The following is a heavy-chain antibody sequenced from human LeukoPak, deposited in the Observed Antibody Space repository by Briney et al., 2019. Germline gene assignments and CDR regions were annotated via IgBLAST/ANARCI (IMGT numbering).Heavy chain of an antibody. CDR1: GFTFSYYY. V-gene: IGHV3-11*01. CDR3: ARDIITIFGVAAYYYGMDV. CDR2: ISSSGSTI. D-gene: IGHD3-3*01. J-gene: IGHJ6*02. Sequence: GSLSLSCAASGFTFSYYYMSWIRQAPGKGLGWVSYISSSGSTIYYADSVKGRFTISRDNAKNSLYLQMNSLRAEDTAVYYCARDIITIFGVAAYYYGMDVWGQGTTVTVSS.